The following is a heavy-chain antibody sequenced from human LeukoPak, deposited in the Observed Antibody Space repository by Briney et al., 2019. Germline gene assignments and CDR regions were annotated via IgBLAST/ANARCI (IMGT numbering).Heavy chain of an antibody. Sequence: GASVKVSCKASGYTFTGYYMHWVRQAPGQGPEWMGWILPNSGGTKYAQKFQGRVTMTRDKSISTAYMELSSLTSDDTAVYYCARGVGVVTWNWFDPWGQGTLVTVSS. D-gene: IGHD2-2*01. CDR1: GYTFTGYY. V-gene: IGHV1-2*02. CDR2: ILPNSGGT. CDR3: ARGVGVVTWNWFDP. J-gene: IGHJ5*02.